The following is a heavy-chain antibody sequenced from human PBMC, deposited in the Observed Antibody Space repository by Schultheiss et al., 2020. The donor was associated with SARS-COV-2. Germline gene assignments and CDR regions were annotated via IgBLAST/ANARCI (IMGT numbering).Heavy chain of an antibody. Sequence: ASVKVSCKASGYTFTDHYMHWVRQAPGQGLEWMGWISAYNGNTNYAQKFQGRVTTTRDTSTSTAYMELSRLRSDDTAVYYCAITTPSVTRNFWGQGTLVTVSS. CDR1: GYTFTDHY. J-gene: IGHJ4*02. V-gene: IGHV1-2*02. CDR2: ISAYNGNT. CDR3: AITTPSVTRNF. D-gene: IGHD4-11*01.